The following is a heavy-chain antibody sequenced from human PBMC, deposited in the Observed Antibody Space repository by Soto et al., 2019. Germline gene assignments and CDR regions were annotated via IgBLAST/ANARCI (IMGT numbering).Heavy chain of an antibody. V-gene: IGHV3-33*01. CDR3: AANFDF. CDR1: GFTFSIYG. Sequence: PGGSLRLSCAGSGFTFSIYGMHWVRQAPGKGLEWVAVIWYDGSNEYYADSVKGRFTISRDNSKNTVYLQMNSLRPDDTAVYYCAANFDFWGQGTLVTVS. J-gene: IGHJ4*02. CDR2: IWYDGSNE.